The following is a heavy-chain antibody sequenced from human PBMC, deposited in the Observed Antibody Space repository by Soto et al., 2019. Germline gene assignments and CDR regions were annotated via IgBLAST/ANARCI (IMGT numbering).Heavy chain of an antibody. CDR1: GASISSGDSY. Sequence: SETLSLTCAVSGASISSGDSYWSWIRQRPGKGLEWIGYIFHTGSTYYNPSLKSRVTISLDSSKNRFSLKLTSATAADTAVYFCAREPYCISATCFINIHSWCQGSLVT. D-gene: IGHD2-2*01. J-gene: IGHJ4*02. V-gene: IGHV4-31*11. CDR3: AREPYCISATCFINIHS. CDR2: IFHTGST.